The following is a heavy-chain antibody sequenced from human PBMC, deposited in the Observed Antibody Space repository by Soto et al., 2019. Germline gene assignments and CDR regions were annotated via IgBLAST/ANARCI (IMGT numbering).Heavy chain of an antibody. J-gene: IGHJ4*02. D-gene: IGHD4-17*01. V-gene: IGHV1-18*01. Sequence: QVQLVQSGAEVKMPGASVKVSCKASGYTFTRNGISWVRQAPGQGLEGMGWVSAYNGNTKYAPKLQGRVTMTTDTSTSTAYMELRSLRSDDTAVYYCVRVADDDYMHWWYFDYWGEGTLVTVSS. CDR1: GYTFTRNG. CDR3: VRVADDDYMHWWYFDY. CDR2: VSAYNGNT.